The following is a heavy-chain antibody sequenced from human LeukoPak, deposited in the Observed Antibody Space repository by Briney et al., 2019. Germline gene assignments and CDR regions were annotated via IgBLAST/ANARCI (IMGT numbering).Heavy chain of an antibody. Sequence: SETLSLTCTVSGGSVSSGSYYWSWIRQPPGKGLEWIGYIYYSGSTNYNPSLKSRVTISVDTSKNQFSLKLGSVTAADTAVYYCARVNYYDSSGYYPYAFDIWGQGTMVTVSS. CDR1: GGSVSSGSYY. J-gene: IGHJ3*02. D-gene: IGHD3-22*01. CDR3: ARVNYYDSSGYYPYAFDI. V-gene: IGHV4-61*01. CDR2: IYYSGST.